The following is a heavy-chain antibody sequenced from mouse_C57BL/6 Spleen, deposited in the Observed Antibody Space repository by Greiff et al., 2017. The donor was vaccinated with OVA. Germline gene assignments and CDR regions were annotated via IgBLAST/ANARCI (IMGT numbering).Heavy chain of an antibody. D-gene: IGHD1-1*01. CDR1: GFTFSSYG. Sequence: EVKLMESGGDLVKPGGSLKLSCAASGFTFSSYGMSWVRQTPDKRLEWVATISSGGSYTYYPDSVKGRFTISRDNAKNTLYLQMSSLKSEDTAMYYCARLLRRGYMDYWGQGTSVTVSS. CDR3: ARLLRRGYMDY. CDR2: ISSGGSYT. V-gene: IGHV5-6*01. J-gene: IGHJ4*01.